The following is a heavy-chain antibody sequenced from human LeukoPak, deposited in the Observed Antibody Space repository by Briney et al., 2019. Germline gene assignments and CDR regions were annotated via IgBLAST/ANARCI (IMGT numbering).Heavy chain of an antibody. D-gene: IGHD5-12*01. V-gene: IGHV4-59*01. CDR2: IYFSGHT. CDR1: GTSINDYY. Sequence: SGTLSLTCTVSGTSINDYYWSWIRQPPGKRLEWTGYIYFSGHTNYSPPLKSRVTMSLDAPRDHFSLQLNSVTAADTAVYYCARGHGYSGHALAYWGQGILVTVSS. CDR3: ARGHGYSGHALAY. J-gene: IGHJ4*02.